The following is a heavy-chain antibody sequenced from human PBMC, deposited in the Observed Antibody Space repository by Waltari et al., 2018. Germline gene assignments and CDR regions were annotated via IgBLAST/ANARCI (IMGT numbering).Heavy chain of an antibody. Sequence: QVLLVQSGAEMREPGASVKVSCQASGYPFPGYYIHWVRQAPGQGLEWMGWINPHSGGTKFAQKFQGRVTVTRDTSISTVYMELSSLTSDDTATYYCAREGTDVVVTSIARENKWFNPWGQGTLVSVSS. V-gene: IGHV1-2*02. CDR1: GYPFPGYY. CDR2: INPHSGGT. J-gene: IGHJ5*02. D-gene: IGHD2-15*01. CDR3: AREGTDVVVTSIARENKWFNP.